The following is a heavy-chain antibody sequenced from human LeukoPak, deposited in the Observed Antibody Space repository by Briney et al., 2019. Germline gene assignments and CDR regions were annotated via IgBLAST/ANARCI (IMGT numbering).Heavy chain of an antibody. V-gene: IGHV4-4*07. CDR2: VSPRGGT. CDR1: GASFNISY. Sequence: SETLSLTCSVSGASFNISYWTWFRQPAGKGLEWIGRVSPRGGTNYNPSLKSRVTISVDKSKNQLSLKLSSVTAADTAVYYCARDHGVGDWGQGTLVTVSS. J-gene: IGHJ4*02. CDR3: ARDHGVGD. D-gene: IGHD3-16*01.